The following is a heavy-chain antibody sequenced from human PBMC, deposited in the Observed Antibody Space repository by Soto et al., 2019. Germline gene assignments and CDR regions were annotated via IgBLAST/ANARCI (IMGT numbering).Heavy chain of an antibody. CDR1: GFAFSNFE. CDR2: ISVTSSHI. CDR3: ARENYESSGYFLDY. J-gene: IGHJ4*02. V-gene: IGHV3-48*03. Sequence: GGSLRLSCAASGFAFSNFEMNWVRQAPGKGLEWVSYISVTSSHIYYADSVRGRFTISRDNAKKSLYLQMNSLRAEDTAVYYCARENYESSGYFLDYWGQGTLVTVS. D-gene: IGHD3-22*01.